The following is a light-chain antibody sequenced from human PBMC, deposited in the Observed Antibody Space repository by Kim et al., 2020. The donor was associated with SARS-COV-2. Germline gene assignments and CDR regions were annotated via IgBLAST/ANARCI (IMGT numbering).Light chain of an antibody. Sequence: SASVGDRVTITCRTSQFISHYLAWYQQKPGKVPQLLIYDASTVQPGVPSRFSGTASGTEFTLTINSLQPEDVATYYCQKYDGAPWTFGQGTKV. J-gene: IGKJ1*01. V-gene: IGKV1-27*01. CDR3: QKYDGAPWT. CDR1: QFISHY. CDR2: DAS.